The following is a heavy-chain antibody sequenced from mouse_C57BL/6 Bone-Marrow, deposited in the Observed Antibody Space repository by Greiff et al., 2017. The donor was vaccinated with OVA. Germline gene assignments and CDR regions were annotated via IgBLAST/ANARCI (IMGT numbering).Heavy chain of an antibody. J-gene: IGHJ1*03. CDR1: GYTFTSYW. CDR2: IHPNSGST. CDR3: ARGGFYYSNYVGWYVDV. V-gene: IGHV1-64*01. Sequence: VKLQQPGAELVKPGASVKLSCKTSGYTFTSYWMHWVKQRPGQGLEWIGMIHPNSGSTNYNEKFKSKATLTVDKSSSTAYMQLSSLTSEDSAVYYCARGGFYYSNYVGWYVDVWGTGTTVTVSS. D-gene: IGHD2-5*01.